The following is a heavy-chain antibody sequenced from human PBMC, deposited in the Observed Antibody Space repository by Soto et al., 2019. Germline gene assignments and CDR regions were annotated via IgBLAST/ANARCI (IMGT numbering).Heavy chain of an antibody. Sequence: HPGGSLRLSCAASGFTVSSNYMSWVRQAPGKGLEWVSVIYSGGSTYYADSVRGRFTISRDNFKNMVYLQMNSLRAEDTALYYCARDKAAAGLVTGMDVWGQGTTVTVSS. CDR2: IYSGGST. CDR3: ARDKAAAGLVTGMDV. D-gene: IGHD6-13*01. J-gene: IGHJ6*02. V-gene: IGHV3-53*01. CDR1: GFTVSSNY.